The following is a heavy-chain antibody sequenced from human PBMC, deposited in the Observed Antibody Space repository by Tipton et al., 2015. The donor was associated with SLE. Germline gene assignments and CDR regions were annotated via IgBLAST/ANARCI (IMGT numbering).Heavy chain of an antibody. CDR1: GYTFTSYG. CDR3: ARGCSSTSCYRDYYYGMDV. D-gene: IGHD2-2*02. Sequence: QLVQSGAEVKKPGASVKVSCKASGYTFTSYGISWVRQAPGQGLEWMGWISAYNGNTNYAQKLQGRVTMTTDTSTSTAYMELRSLRSDDTAVYYCARGCSSTSCYRDYYYGMDVWGQGTTVTVSS. V-gene: IGHV1-18*01. J-gene: IGHJ6*02. CDR2: ISAYNGNT.